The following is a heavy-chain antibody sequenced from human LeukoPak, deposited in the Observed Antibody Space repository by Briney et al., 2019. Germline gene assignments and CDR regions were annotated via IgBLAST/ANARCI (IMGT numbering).Heavy chain of an antibody. Sequence: PGGSLRLSCEASGLTFSSYAISWVRQAPGHGFEWVGGISAIVGTTNYADSVKGRVTMTRDKSKNTLYLQVDSLRIEDTAVYYCAKGGRWDYYDSSHWGQGTMVTVSS. D-gene: IGHD3-22*01. CDR2: ISAIVGTT. CDR3: AKGGRWDYYDSSH. J-gene: IGHJ3*01. CDR1: GLTFSSYA. V-gene: IGHV3-23*01.